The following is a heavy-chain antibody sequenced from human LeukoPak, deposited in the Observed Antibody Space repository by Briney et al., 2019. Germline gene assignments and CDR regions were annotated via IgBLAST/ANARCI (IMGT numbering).Heavy chain of an antibody. V-gene: IGHV1-18*01. D-gene: IGHD3-3*01. CDR2: ISAYDGNT. CDR3: ARVRFLEWLLYWFDP. Sequence: ASVKVSCKASGYTFTSYGISWVRQAPGQGLEWMGWISAYDGNTNYAQKLRGRVTMTTDTSTSTAYMELRSLRSDDTAVYYCARVRFLEWLLYWFDPWGQGTLVTVSS. J-gene: IGHJ5*02. CDR1: GYTFTSYG.